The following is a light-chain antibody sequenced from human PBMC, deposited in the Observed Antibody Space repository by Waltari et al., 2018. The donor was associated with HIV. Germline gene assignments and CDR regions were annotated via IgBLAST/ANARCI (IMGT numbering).Light chain of an antibody. CDR1: SSNIGGQY. Sequence: QSVLSQSPSISGTPGQRVSISCSGSSSNIGGQYVSWYQQVPGTTPKLLIFWNTRRPSGVSARFSGSVSGTSASLAISGLLSEDEADYYCAVWDVSLSAQVFGGGTTLTVL. CDR3: AVWDVSLSAQV. CDR2: WNT. V-gene: IGLV1-47*01. J-gene: IGLJ3*02.